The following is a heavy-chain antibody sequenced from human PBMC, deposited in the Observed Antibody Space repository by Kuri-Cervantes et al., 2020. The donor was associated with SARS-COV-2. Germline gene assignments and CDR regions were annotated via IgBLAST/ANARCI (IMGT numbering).Heavy chain of an antibody. D-gene: IGHD2-2*01. Sequence: ASVKVSCKASGYSITSYGFSWVRQAPGHGLEWMGWISAYNGNTDYAQTFQDRVSMTTDTSTGITYMELRNLRSDDTAVYYCARDQPAGCSTGDCLGLDDYFAMDVWGQGTSVTVSS. J-gene: IGHJ6*02. CDR1: GYSITSYG. CDR2: ISAYNGNT. CDR3: ARDQPAGCSTGDCLGLDDYFAMDV. V-gene: IGHV1-18*01.